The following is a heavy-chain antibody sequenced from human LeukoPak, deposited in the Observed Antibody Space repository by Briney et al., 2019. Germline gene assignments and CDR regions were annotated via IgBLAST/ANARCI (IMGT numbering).Heavy chain of an antibody. D-gene: IGHD5-12*01. CDR2: INAGNGNT. Sequence: ASVKVSCKASGYTFTSYAMHWVRQAPGQRLEWMGWINAGNGNTKYSQKFQGRVTITRDTSASTAYMELSGLRSEDTAVYYCARSGVTTMRLGYWGQGTLVTVSS. V-gene: IGHV1-3*01. J-gene: IGHJ4*02. CDR3: ARSGVTTMRLGY. CDR1: GYTFTSYA.